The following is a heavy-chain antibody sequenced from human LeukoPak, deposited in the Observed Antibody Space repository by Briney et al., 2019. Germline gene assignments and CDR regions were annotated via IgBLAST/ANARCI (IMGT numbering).Heavy chain of an antibody. CDR1: GYSFTSYW. J-gene: IGHJ3*02. V-gene: IGHV5-51*01. CDR3: ARRVLSDAFDI. Sequence: GESLKISCKGSGYSFTSYWIGWVRQMPGKGLEWMGIIDPRDSDTRYSPSFQGQVTVSADKSISTAYLQWSSLKASDTTMYYCARRVLSDAFDIWGQGTMVTVSS. CDR2: IDPRDSDT. D-gene: IGHD2-2*01.